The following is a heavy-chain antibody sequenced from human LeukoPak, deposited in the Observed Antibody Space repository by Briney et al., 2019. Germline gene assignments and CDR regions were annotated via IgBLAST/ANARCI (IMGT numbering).Heavy chain of an antibody. V-gene: IGHV3-53*01. CDR1: GFTVSSNY. D-gene: IGHD5-24*01. CDR2: IYSGGST. Sequence: GGSLRLSCAASGFTVSSNYMSWVRQAPGKGLEWVSVIYSGGSTYYADSVKGRFTISRDNSKNTLYLQMNSLRAEDTAVYYCARAMGWLQPIDYWGQGTLVTVSS. CDR3: ARAMGWLQPIDY. J-gene: IGHJ4*02.